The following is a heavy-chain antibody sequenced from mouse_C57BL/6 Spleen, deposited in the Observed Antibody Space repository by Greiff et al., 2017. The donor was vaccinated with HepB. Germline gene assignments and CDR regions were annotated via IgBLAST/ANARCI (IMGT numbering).Heavy chain of an antibody. Sequence: EVKLMESGGGLVKPGGSLKLSCAASGFTFSSYAMSWVRQTPEKRLEWVATISDGGSYTYYPDNVKGRFTISRDNAKNNLYLQMSHLKSEDTAMYYCARDRVGYYFDYWGQGTTLTVSS. CDR2: ISDGGSYT. CDR1: GFTFSSYA. D-gene: IGHD2-2*01. V-gene: IGHV5-4*01. J-gene: IGHJ2*01. CDR3: ARDRVGYYFDY.